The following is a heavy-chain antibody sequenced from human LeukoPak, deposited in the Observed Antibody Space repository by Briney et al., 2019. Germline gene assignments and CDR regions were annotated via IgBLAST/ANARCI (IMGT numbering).Heavy chain of an antibody. J-gene: IGHJ5*02. D-gene: IGHD1-14*01. V-gene: IGHV4-34*01. Sequence: SETLSLTCAVYGGSFSGYYWSWIRQPPGKGLEWIGEINHSGSTNYNPSLKSRVTISVDTSKNQFSLKLSSVTAADTAVYYCARGRHLGFRHFRTQWFDPWGQGTLVTVSS. CDR1: GGSFSGYY. CDR2: INHSGST. CDR3: ARGRHLGFRHFRTQWFDP.